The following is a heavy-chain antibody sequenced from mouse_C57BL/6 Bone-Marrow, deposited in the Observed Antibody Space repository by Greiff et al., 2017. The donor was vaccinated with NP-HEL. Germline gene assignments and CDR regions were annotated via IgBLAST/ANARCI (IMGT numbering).Heavy chain of an antibody. Sequence: VQLMESGAELVRPGASVKLSCTASGFNIKDDYMHWVKPRPEQGLEWIGWVVPENGDTDYASKFQGKATITAGTSSNTAYLQLSSLTSEDTAVYYCTDYGWYFAVWGTGTPVTVSS. CDR2: VVPENGDT. CDR3: TDYGWYFAV. CDR1: GFNIKDDY. D-gene: IGHD1-1*01. J-gene: IGHJ1*03. V-gene: IGHV14-4*01.